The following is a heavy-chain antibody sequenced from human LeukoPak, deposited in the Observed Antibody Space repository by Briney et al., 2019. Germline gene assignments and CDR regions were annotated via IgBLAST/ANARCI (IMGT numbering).Heavy chain of an antibody. CDR1: GLTFYEFT. CDR3: TKDIYAKGAVGAFDY. D-gene: IGHD1-26*01. J-gene: IGHJ4*02. CDR2: ISWDGDST. Sequence: GGSLRLSFAASGLTFYEFTMQWVRQAPGKGLEWVSLISWDGDSTYYADSVKGRFTISRDNSKNSLYLQMHSLRTEDNVFYYCTKDIYAKGAVGAFDYWGQGTLVTVSS. V-gene: IGHV3-43*01.